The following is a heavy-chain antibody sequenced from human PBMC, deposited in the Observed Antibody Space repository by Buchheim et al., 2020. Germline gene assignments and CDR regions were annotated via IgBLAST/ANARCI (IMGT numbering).Heavy chain of an antibody. CDR1: GGTFSSYT. D-gene: IGHD3-22*01. Sequence: QVQLVQSGAGVKKPGSSVKVSCKASGGTFSSYTISWVRQAPGQGLEWMGRIIPILGIANYAQKFQGRVTITADKSTSTAYMELSSLRSEDTAVYYCARDGLAYYDSSGNNWFDPWGQGTL. CDR2: IIPILGIA. J-gene: IGHJ5*02. CDR3: ARDGLAYYDSSGNNWFDP. V-gene: IGHV1-69*08.